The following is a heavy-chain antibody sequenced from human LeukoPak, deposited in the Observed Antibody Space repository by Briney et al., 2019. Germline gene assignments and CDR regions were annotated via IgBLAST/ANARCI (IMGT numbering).Heavy chain of an antibody. CDR2: ITSSSDYI. CDR3: ARESCSGGSCYSAAFDI. CDR1: GFTFSTYS. J-gene: IGHJ3*02. V-gene: IGHV3-21*01. Sequence: SPGGSLRLSCAASGFTFSTYSMKWVRQAPGKGLEWASSITSSSDYISYADSVKGRFTISRDNAKNSLYLQMNSLRAEDTAVYYCARESCSGGSCYSAAFDIWGQGTMVTVSS. D-gene: IGHD2-15*01.